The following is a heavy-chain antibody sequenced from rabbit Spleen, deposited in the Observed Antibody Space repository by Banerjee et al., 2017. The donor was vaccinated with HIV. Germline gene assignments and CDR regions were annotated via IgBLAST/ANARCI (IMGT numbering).Heavy chain of an antibody. D-gene: IGHD2-1*01. CDR3: ARQYYDYAYYDL. V-gene: IGHV1S45*01. J-gene: IGHJ4*01. CDR2: IDAGSSGFT. Sequence: QEQLVESGGGLVKPEGSLTLTCTASGFSFSNIYYMCWVRQAPGKGLEWIACIDAGSSGFTYYATWAIGRFTISKTSSTTVTLQMTSVTAADTATYFCARQYYDYAYYDLWGPGTLVTVS. CDR1: GFSFSNIYY.